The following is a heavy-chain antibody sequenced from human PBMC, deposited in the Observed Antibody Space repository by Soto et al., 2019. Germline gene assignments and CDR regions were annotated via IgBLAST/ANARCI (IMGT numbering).Heavy chain of an antibody. CDR2: IKSLTDGGTA. CDR3: TTNDIAAAGRY. CDR1: AITSNNTC. D-gene: IGHD6-13*01. Sequence: SMRLSCAASAITSNNTCICWGRQAPGKGLEGVGRIKSLTDGGTAYYAAPVKGIVTTSREDSKNTLYLQMNSLKTEDTAVYYCTTNDIAAAGRYWGQGTLVTVSS. J-gene: IGHJ4*02. V-gene: IGHV3-15*01.